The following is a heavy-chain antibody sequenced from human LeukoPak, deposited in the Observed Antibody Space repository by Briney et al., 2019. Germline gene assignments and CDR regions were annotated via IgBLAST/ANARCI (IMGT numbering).Heavy chain of an antibody. D-gene: IGHD3-3*01. CDR2: INHSGST. CDR3: ARQRGFLSAYIDL. J-gene: IGHJ5*02. CDR1: GASFSDYY. Sequence: SETLSLTCAVYGASFSDYYWTWIRQPPRKGLEWVGEINHSGSTNYNPSLKSRVTISLDTSKKQFSLKLNSVTAADTAVYYCARQRGFLSAYIDLWGRGTPVTVSP. V-gene: IGHV4-34*01.